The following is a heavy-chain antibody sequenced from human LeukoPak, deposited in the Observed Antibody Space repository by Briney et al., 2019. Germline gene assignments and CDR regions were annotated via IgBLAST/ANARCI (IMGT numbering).Heavy chain of an antibody. V-gene: IGHV4-61*02. CDR2: IYNSGST. CDR1: GGSISSGSYY. J-gene: IGHJ4*02. Sequence: PSETLSLTCTVSGGSISSGSYYWSWIRQPAGKGLEWIGRIYNSGSTNYNPSLKSRVTISVDTSKNQFSLKLSSVTAADTAVYYCARGYDLWSGYLDYWGQGTLVTVSP. D-gene: IGHD3-3*01. CDR3: ARGYDLWSGYLDY.